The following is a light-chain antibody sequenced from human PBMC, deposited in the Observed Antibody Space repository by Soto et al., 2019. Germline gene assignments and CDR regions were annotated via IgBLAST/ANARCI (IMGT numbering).Light chain of an antibody. CDR2: DAS. J-gene: IGKJ5*01. Sequence: ELVLTQSPATLSLSPGERATLSCSARQSVSSYLAWYQQKPGQAPRLLIYDASTRATGIPARFSGGESGTDFTLTISSLEPEDFAVYYCQQRSNWRLTFGRGTRLEIK. CDR1: QSVSSY. CDR3: QQRSNWRLT. V-gene: IGKV3-11*01.